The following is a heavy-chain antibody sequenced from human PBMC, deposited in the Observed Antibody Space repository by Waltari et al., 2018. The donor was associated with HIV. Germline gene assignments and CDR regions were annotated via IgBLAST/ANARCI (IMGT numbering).Heavy chain of an antibody. CDR1: EFPFSNSP. D-gene: IGHD3-9*01. CDR3: VKVGYDLLSKKRYYFDY. CDR2: VSGSGGTT. V-gene: IGHV3-23*01. Sequence: EVHLLESGGGLLQPGGSLRLSCAAPEFPFSNSPLGWVRQTPGKGLEWVSGVSGSGGTTYYAGSVKGRFTISRDNSKNTLYLQMSSLRAEDTAVYFCVKVGYDLLSKKRYYFDYWGQGTLVTVSS. J-gene: IGHJ4*02.